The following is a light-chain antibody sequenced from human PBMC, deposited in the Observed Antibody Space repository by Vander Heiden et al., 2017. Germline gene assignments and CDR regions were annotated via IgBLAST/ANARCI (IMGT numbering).Light chain of an antibody. J-gene: IGKJ1*01. Sequence: DIQMTQSPSSLSASVGDRVTITCRASQSISSYLNWYQQKPGKAPKLLIYAASSLQSGVPSRFSGSGSGTDFTLTISSLQPEDFATYYCQQCESTLWTFGPGTKVEIK. V-gene: IGKV1-39*01. CDR2: AAS. CDR1: QSISSY. CDR3: QQCESTLWT.